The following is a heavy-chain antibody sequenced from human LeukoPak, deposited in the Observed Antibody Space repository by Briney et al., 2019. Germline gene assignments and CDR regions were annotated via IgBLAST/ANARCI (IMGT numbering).Heavy chain of an antibody. CDR1: GYSISSGYY. Sequence: SETLSLTCTVSGYSISSGYYWGWIRQPPGKGLEWIGSIYHSGSTYYNPSLKSRVTISVDMSKNQFSLKLSSVTAADTAVYYCARGRGYSYGYYSNFDYWGQGTLVTVSS. V-gene: IGHV4-38-2*02. CDR2: IYHSGST. CDR3: ARGRGYSYGYYSNFDY. D-gene: IGHD5-18*01. J-gene: IGHJ4*02.